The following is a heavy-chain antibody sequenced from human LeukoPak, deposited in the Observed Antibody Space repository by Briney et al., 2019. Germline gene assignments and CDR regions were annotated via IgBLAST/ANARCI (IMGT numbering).Heavy chain of an antibody. CDR3: ARDLLSGYDLGDY. Sequence: ASVKVSCKASGHTFTSYYMHWVRQAPGQGLGWMGIINPGGGSTSYAQKFQGRVTMTRDTSTSTVYMELSSLRSEDTAVYYCARDLLSGYDLGDYWGQGTLVTVSS. J-gene: IGHJ4*02. V-gene: IGHV1-46*03. CDR1: GHTFTSYY. CDR2: INPGGGST. D-gene: IGHD5-12*01.